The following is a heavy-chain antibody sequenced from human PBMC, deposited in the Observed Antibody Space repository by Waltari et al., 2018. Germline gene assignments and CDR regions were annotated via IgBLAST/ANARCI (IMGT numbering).Heavy chain of an antibody. D-gene: IGHD6-13*01. CDR1: GYSISSGYY. CDR2: IYHSGST. CDR3: ARPTRSGYSSSWYIDY. Sequence: QVQLQESGPGLVKPSETLSLTCAVSGYSISSGYYWGWIRQPPGKGLEWIGSIYHSGSTYYNPSLKSRVTISVDTSKNQFSLKLSSVTAADTAVYYCARPTRSGYSSSWYIDYWGQGTLVTVSS. V-gene: IGHV4-38-2*01. J-gene: IGHJ4*02.